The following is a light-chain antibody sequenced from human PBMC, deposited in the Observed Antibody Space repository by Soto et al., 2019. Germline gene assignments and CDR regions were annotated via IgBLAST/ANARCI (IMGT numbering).Light chain of an antibody. Sequence: EMVMTQSPATLSVSPGERATLSCRASQSVSSNLAWYQQKPGQAPRLLISGASTRATGITARFSGSGSGPEFTLTISSLQAEDFAVYYCQQYNNWPPWTFGQGTNVESK. CDR1: QSVSSN. V-gene: IGKV3-15*01. J-gene: IGKJ1*01. CDR2: GAS. CDR3: QQYNNWPPWT.